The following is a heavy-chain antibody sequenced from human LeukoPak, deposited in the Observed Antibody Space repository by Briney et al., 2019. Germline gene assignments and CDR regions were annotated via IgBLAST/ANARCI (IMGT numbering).Heavy chain of an antibody. Sequence: ASVKVSCKASGYTFTSYGISWVRQAPGQRLEWMGWINAGNGNTKYSQKFQGRVTITRDTSASTAYMGLSSLRSEDTAVYYCASSTSGWSYYFDYWGQGTLVTVSS. V-gene: IGHV1-3*01. D-gene: IGHD6-19*01. CDR3: ASSTSGWSYYFDY. J-gene: IGHJ4*02. CDR1: GYTFTSYG. CDR2: INAGNGNT.